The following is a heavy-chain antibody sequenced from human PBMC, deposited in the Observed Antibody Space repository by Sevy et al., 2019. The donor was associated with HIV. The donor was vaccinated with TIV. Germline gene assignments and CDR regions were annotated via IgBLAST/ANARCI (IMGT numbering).Heavy chain of an antibody. CDR2: MSYDGSNQ. V-gene: IGHV3-30*18. D-gene: IGHD2-8*01. J-gene: IGHJ5*02. Sequence: GGSPRLSCAASGFTFSDYAMHWVRLAPGKGLEWVALMSYDGSNQYYADSVKGRFTISRDNSKNTLYLHMNSLRVEDTAVYYCAKGDGAQTGIDPWGQGTLVTVSS. CDR1: GFTFSDYA. CDR3: AKGDGAQTGIDP.